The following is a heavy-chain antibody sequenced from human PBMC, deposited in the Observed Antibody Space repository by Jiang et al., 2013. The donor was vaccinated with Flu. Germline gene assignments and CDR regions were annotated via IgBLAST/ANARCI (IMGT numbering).Heavy chain of an antibody. CDR3: VRDEDFVYYETGPHFDS. D-gene: IGHD3-16*01. CDR1: GFNFRNSW. CDR2: ISGDGSKT. J-gene: IGHJ4*02. Sequence: VQLVESGGGLVQPGGSLRLSCAASGFNFRNSWLHWVRQAPGKGLVWVSRISGDGSKTTYADSVKGRFTISRDNAKNTLFLQMNSLRAEDTAVYFCVRDEDFVYYETGPHFDSWGQGILVTVSS. V-gene: IGHV3-74*01.